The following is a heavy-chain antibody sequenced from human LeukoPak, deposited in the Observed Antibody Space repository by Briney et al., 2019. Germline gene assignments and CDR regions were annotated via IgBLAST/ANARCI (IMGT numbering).Heavy chain of an antibody. CDR3: AKVVGATWAFDI. Sequence: SETLSLTCAVYGGSFSGYYWSWIRQPPGKGLEWIGEINHSGSTNYNPSLKSRVTISVDTSKNQFSLKLSSVTAADTAVYYCAKVVGATWAFDIWGQGTMVTVSS. V-gene: IGHV4-34*01. J-gene: IGHJ3*02. D-gene: IGHD1-26*01. CDR1: GGSFSGYY. CDR2: INHSGST.